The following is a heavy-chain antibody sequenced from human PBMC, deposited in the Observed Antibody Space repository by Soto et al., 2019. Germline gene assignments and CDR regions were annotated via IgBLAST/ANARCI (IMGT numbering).Heavy chain of an antibody. D-gene: IGHD6-13*01. Sequence: QVQLVQTGVEVKKPGASVKVSCKASGYTFPIYGISWVRQAPGQGLECVAWVSPYNGGTNYAQKCLGRVAMTAHTSTTTAYLELRSLSSEETAVYYCAGGGIVGAGLGDSDLDYWGQGTLVTVSS. CDR3: AGGGIVGAGLGDSDLDY. CDR1: GYTFPIYG. J-gene: IGHJ4*02. V-gene: IGHV1-18*01. CDR2: VSPYNGGT.